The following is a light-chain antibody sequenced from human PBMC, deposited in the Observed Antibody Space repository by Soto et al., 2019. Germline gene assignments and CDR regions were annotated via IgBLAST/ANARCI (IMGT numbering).Light chain of an antibody. J-gene: IGKJ1*01. Sequence: DIQMTQSPSSLSASVGDRVTITCRASQGISTYLNWYQQKPGKAPKLLIYGASSLQSGVPSRFSGSGSGTDFTLTISSLQPEDFATYYCQQSYSTPPTFGQGTKVDIK. CDR2: GAS. CDR3: QQSYSTPPT. CDR1: QGISTY. V-gene: IGKV1-39*01.